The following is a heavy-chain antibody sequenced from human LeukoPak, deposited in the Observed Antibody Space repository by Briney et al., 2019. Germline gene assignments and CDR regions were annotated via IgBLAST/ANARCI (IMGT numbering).Heavy chain of an antibody. J-gene: IGHJ4*02. CDR2: IYDGCST. CDR3: ARASAPFGGYGVFDY. D-gene: IGHD5-12*01. CDR1: GFTASSNY. Sequence: GGSQSFSCAASGFTASSNYMSGLQQAPGKVLWWVSVIYDGCSTNYADSVQGRVTISRDNSMNTVFLQMSSLRAEDTAVYYCARASAPFGGYGVFDYCGQGTPVTVSS. V-gene: IGHV3-66*01.